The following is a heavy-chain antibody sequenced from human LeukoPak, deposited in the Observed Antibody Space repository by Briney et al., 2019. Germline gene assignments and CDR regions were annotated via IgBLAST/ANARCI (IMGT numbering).Heavy chain of an antibody. V-gene: IGHV4-34*01. CDR1: GFIFSTYS. CDR2: INHSGST. CDR3: ARGRSSSTWFDP. J-gene: IGHJ5*02. Sequence: GSLRLSCAASGFIFSTYSINWVRQPPGKGLEWIGEINHSGSTNYNPSLKSRVTISVDTSKNQFSLKLSSVTAADTAVYYCARGRSSSTWFDPWGQGTLVTVSS. D-gene: IGHD6-6*01.